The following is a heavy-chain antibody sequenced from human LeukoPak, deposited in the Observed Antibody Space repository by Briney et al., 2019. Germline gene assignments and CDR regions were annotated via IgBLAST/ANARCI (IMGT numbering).Heavy chain of an antibody. D-gene: IGHD2-2*01. CDR3: AKCVVVPAAAYYHYYYGMDV. Sequence: GSLRLSCAASGFTFSSYAMSWVRQAPGKGLEWVSAISGSGGSTYYADSVKGRFTISRDNSKNTLYLQMNSLRAEDTAVYYCAKCVVVPAAAYYHYYYGMDVWGQGTTVTVSS. V-gene: IGHV3-23*01. CDR2: ISGSGGST. CDR1: GFTFSSYA. J-gene: IGHJ6*02.